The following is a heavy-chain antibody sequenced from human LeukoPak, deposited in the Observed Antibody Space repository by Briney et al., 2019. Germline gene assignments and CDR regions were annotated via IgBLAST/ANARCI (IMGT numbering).Heavy chain of an antibody. Sequence: PGGSLRLSCAASGFTFNRYAMHWVRQAPGKGLEWVAVMSYDGSNQYYGDSVKGRFTISRDNSKNTLYLQMNSLRAEDTAVYYCVRPNLLIAVSLAFDIWGQGTMVTVSS. CDR1: GFTFNRYA. V-gene: IGHV3-30-3*01. CDR3: VRPNLLIAVSLAFDI. D-gene: IGHD2-8*01. J-gene: IGHJ3*02. CDR2: MSYDGSNQ.